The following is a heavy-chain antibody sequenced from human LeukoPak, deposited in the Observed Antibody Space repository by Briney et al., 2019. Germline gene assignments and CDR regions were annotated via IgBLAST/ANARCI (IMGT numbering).Heavy chain of an antibody. CDR2: INPNSGGT. V-gene: IGHV1-2*02. D-gene: IGHD1-26*01. CDR1: GYTFTGYY. Sequence: ASVKVSCKASGYTFTGYYMHWVRQAPGQGLEWMGWINPNSGGTNYAQKFQGRVTMTRDTSISTAYMELSRLRSDDTAVYYCATARVLRLLYYYGMDVWGQGTTVTVSS. CDR3: ATARVLRLLYYYGMDV. J-gene: IGHJ6*02.